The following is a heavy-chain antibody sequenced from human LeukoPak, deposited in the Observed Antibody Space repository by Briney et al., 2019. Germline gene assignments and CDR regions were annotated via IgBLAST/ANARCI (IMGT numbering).Heavy chain of an antibody. CDR3: ARDLADYGEPFDY. J-gene: IGHJ4*02. V-gene: IGHV4-34*01. CDR1: GGSFSGYY. Sequence: SETLSLTCAVYGGSFSGYYWSWIRQPPGKGLEWIGEINHSGSTNYNPSLKSRVTISVDTSKNQFSLKLSSVTAADTAVFYCARDLADYGEPFDYWGQGTLVTVSS. D-gene: IGHD4-17*01. CDR2: INHSGST.